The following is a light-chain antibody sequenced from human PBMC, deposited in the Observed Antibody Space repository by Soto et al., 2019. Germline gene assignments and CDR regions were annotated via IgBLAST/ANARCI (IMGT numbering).Light chain of an antibody. Sequence: QSVLTQPVSVSGSPGQSITISCTGTSSDLGSYDLVSWYQQHPGKAPKLMVYEVTKRPSGVSNRFSGSKSGNTASLTISGLQVEDEADYSCSSYAGSGTFYVFGSGTKVTVL. CDR2: EVT. V-gene: IGLV2-23*02. CDR3: SSYAGSGTFYV. J-gene: IGLJ1*01. CDR1: SSDLGSYDL.